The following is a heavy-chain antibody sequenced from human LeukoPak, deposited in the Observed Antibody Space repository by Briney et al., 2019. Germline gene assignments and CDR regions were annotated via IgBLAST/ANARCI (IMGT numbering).Heavy chain of an antibody. CDR2: IKQDGSEK. D-gene: IGHD1-26*01. V-gene: IGHV3-7*01. J-gene: IGHJ4*02. CDR3: ARGHQLPPGIDLPSFDF. CDR1: GFTFSSYW. Sequence: PGGSLRLSCAASGFTFSSYWMSWVRQAPGKGLEWVANIKQDGSEKYYVDSVKGRFTISRDNAKNSLYLQMNSLRAEDTAVYYCARGHQLPPGIDLPSFDFWGQGTLVTVSS.